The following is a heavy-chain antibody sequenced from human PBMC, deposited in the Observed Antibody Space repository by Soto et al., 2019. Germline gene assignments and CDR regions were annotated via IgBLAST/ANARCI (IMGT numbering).Heavy chain of an antibody. V-gene: IGHV1-69*13. CDR2: IVPMFGTA. Sequence: SVKVSCKASGGTFSRYALSWVRQAPGLGPEWMGGIVPMFGTANYAQKFQGRVTITADESTSTAYMQLSSLRSEDTAVYYCARGVYYDSRGYYFFFWGQGTLVTVSS. J-gene: IGHJ4*02. D-gene: IGHD3-22*01. CDR1: GGTFSRYA. CDR3: ARGVYYDSRGYYFFF.